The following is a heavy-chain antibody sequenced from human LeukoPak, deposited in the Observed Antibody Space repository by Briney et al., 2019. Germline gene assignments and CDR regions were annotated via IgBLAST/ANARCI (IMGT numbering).Heavy chain of an antibody. CDR3: ATLVPYSSSSNWFDP. CDR2: FDPEDGET. Sequence: ASVKGSCKVPGYTLTELSMHWVRQAPGKGLEWMGGFDPEDGETIYAQKFQGRVTMTEDTSTDTAYMELSGLRSEDTAAYYCATLVPYSSSSNWFDPWGQGTLVTVSS. CDR1: GYTLTELS. D-gene: IGHD6-13*01. J-gene: IGHJ5*02. V-gene: IGHV1-24*01.